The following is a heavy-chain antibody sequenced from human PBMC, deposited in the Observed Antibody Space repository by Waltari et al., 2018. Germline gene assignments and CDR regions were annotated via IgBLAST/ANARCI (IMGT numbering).Heavy chain of an antibody. V-gene: IGHV4-4*02. J-gene: IGHJ4*02. CDR1: GDFMGDHYW. D-gene: IGHD2-15*01. CDR3: ARDRGRGLYLDS. CDR2: VRGSGKT. Sequence: LGPGLVEPLGTLSLICAVPGDFMGDHYWWSWVRQAPGKGLEWIGQVRGSGKTNYNPSFASRVTVSVDTSTAQFSLKVTSATAADTAVYYCARDRGRGLYLDSWGQGILVTVSP.